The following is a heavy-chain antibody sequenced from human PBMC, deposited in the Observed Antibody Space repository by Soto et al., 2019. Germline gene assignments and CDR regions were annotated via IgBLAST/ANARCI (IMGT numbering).Heavy chain of an antibody. CDR2: IYYSGST. J-gene: IGHJ4*02. Sequence: KPSETLSLTCTVSGGSISTYYWSWIRQPPGKGLEWIGYIYYSGSTNYNPSLKSRVTISVDTSKNQFSLKLSSVTAADTAVYYCARGNRPYDSSGYGYSPEHSFDYWGQGTLVTVSS. V-gene: IGHV4-59*01. CDR1: GGSISTYY. CDR3: ARGNRPYDSSGYGYSPEHSFDY. D-gene: IGHD3-22*01.